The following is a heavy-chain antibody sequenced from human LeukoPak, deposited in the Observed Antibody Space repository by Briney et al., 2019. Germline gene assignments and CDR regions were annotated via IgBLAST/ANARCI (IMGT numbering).Heavy chain of an antibody. CDR1: GFTFTNYG. J-gene: IGHJ4*02. CDR2: ISAYNGNT. CDR3: ARVAAAGPFDY. Sequence: ASVKVSCKASGFTFTNYGISWVRQAPGQGLEWMGWISAYNGNTNYAQKLQGRVTMTTDTSTSTAYMELRSLRSDDTAVYYCARVAAAGPFDYWGQGTLVTVSS. V-gene: IGHV1-18*01. D-gene: IGHD6-13*01.